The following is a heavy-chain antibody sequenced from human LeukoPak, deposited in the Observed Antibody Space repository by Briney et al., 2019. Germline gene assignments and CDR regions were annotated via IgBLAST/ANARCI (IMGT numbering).Heavy chain of an antibody. CDR3: AKDGGLWVSAHWGDS. CDR1: GITFSSYA. Sequence: GGSLRLSCAASGITFSSYAMSWVRQAPGKGLEWVSAISGSGGSTNYADSVKGRFTVSRDNSKNTLYLQMNSLRAEDTAVYYCAKDGGLWVSAHWGDSWGRGTLVTVSS. D-gene: IGHD7-27*01. CDR2: ISGSGGST. V-gene: IGHV3-23*01. J-gene: IGHJ4*02.